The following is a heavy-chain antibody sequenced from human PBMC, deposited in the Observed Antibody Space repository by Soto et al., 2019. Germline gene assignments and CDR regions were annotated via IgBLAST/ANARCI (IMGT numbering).Heavy chain of an antibody. D-gene: IGHD6-13*01. CDR2: IDWDDDK. CDR1: GFSLSTSGVG. V-gene: IGHV2-5*02. CDR3: ARSVSTWHFDF. J-gene: IGHJ4*02. Sequence: QITLKESGPPLVKPTQTLTLTCTFSGFSLSTSGVGVGWIRQPPGKALEWLAQIDWDDDKYYSPSLKSRLTITKDTSKNRVALTLTNMDPVDTATYFCARSVSTWHFDFWGQGTLVTVSS.